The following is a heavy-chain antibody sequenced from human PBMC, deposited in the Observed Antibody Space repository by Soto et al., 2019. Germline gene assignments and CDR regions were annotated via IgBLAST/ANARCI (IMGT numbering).Heavy chain of an antibody. CDR1: GVSCSGYY. CDR2: INHSGGT. Sequence: ETLSLTCAVYGVSCSGYYWSWIRQPPGKGLEWIGEINHSGGTNHNPSLKSRVTISVDTSNNQFSLKLSSVTAADTAVYYCARGYLPRESYFILRPDSYYYGMGVWGQGTTVTVSS. V-gene: IGHV4-34*01. D-gene: IGHD1-26*01. CDR3: ARGYLPRESYFILRPDSYYYGMGV. J-gene: IGHJ6*02.